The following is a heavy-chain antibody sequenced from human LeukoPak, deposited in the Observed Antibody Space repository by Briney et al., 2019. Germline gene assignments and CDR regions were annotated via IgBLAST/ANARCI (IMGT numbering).Heavy chain of an antibody. J-gene: IGHJ4*02. Sequence: GASVKVSCKASGFTFTGYYMHWVRQAPGQGLEWMGWINPNSGGTNYAQKFQGRVTMTRDTSISTAYMELSRLRSDDTAVYYCARDLWRHDSSVPGFDYWGQGTLVTVSS. CDR2: INPNSGGT. CDR3: ARDLWRHDSSVPGFDY. CDR1: GFTFTGYY. D-gene: IGHD3-22*01. V-gene: IGHV1-2*02.